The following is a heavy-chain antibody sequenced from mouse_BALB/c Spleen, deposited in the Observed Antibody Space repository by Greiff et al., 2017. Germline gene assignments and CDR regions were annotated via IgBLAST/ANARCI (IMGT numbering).Heavy chain of an antibody. CDR3: ARSYGSSYAMDY. CDR2: ISTYSGNT. CDR1: GYTFTDYA. Sequence: VKLQESGPELVRPGVSVKISCKGSGYTFTDYAMHWVKQSHAKSLEWIGVISTYSGNTNYNQKFKGKATMTVDQSSSTAYMELARLTSEDSAIYYCARSYGSSYAMDYWGQGTSVTVSS. J-gene: IGHJ4*01. D-gene: IGHD1-1*01. V-gene: IGHV1-67*01.